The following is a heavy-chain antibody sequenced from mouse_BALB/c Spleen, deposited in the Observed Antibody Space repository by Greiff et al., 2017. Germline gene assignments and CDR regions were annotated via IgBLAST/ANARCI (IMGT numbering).Heavy chain of an antibody. CDR3: ARHELRYYGNYLCAY. CDR2: ISSGGGST. J-gene: IGHJ3*01. Sequence: EVQLVESGGGLVKPGGSLKLSCAASGFAFSSYDMSWVRQTPEKRLEWVAYISSGGGSTYYPDTVKGRFTISRDNAKNTLYLQMSSLKSEDTAMYYCARHELRYYGNYLCAYWGQGTLVTVSA. V-gene: IGHV5-12-1*01. CDR1: GFAFSSYD. D-gene: IGHD2-1*01.